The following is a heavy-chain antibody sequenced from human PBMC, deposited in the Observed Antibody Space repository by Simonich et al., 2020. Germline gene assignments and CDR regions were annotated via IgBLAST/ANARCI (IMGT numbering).Heavy chain of an antibody. D-gene: IGHD5-12*01. CDR1: GGSISSYY. V-gene: IGHV4-59*08. J-gene: IGHJ4*02. Sequence: QVQLQESGPGLVKPSETLSLTCTVSGGSISSYYWSWIRQPPGKGLEWIGYIYYSGRTNNNTSLKSRVTISVDTSKNQFSLKLSSVTAADTAVYYCARHDRWLQFYFDYWGQGTLVTVSS. CDR3: ARHDRWLQFYFDY. CDR2: IYYSGRT.